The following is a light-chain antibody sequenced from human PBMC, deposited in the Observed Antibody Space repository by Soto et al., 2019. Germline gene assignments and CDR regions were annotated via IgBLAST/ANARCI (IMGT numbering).Light chain of an antibody. CDR2: EVT. Sequence: QSVLTQPASVSGSPGQSITISCTGSSSDVGASTYVSWYQQHPNRAPQLLIYEVTNRPSGISSRFSGSKSGNTASLSISGLQAEDEADYYCCSYTTNSILFGTGTKV. J-gene: IGLJ1*01. V-gene: IGLV2-14*01. CDR1: SSDVGASTY. CDR3: CSYTTNSIL.